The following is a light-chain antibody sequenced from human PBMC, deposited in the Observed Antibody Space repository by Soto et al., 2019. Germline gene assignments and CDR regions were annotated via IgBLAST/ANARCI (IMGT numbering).Light chain of an antibody. J-gene: IGLJ1*01. CDR2: ENN. Sequence: QSVLTQPPSVSAAPGQTVTISCSGSSSNIGNNYVSWYQQLPGTAPKLLIYENNKRPSGIPDRFSGSKSGTSATLGVTGLLTGDEADYYCGTWDNSLSAYVFGTGTKLTVL. V-gene: IGLV1-51*02. CDR3: GTWDNSLSAYV. CDR1: SSNIGNNY.